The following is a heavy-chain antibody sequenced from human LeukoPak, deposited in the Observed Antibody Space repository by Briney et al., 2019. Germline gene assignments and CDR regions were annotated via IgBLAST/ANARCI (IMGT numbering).Heavy chain of an antibody. V-gene: IGHV3-23*01. CDR3: AKDRSIGTYYTFDH. D-gene: IGHD1-26*01. Sequence: GGSLRLSCAASGFTFSDYAMTWVRQAPGKGLEWVATISGSGVMTYYADSVKGRFTVSGDTSKNTIYLQMHSLTAADTAVYYCAKDRSIGTYYTFDHWGQGTLVTVSS. CDR1: GFTFSDYA. CDR2: ISGSGVMT. J-gene: IGHJ4*02.